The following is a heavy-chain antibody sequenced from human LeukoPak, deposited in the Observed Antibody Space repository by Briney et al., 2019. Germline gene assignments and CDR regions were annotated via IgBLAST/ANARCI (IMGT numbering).Heavy chain of an antibody. CDR3: AKAGYYDLDY. J-gene: IGHJ4*02. CDR1: SGSVSNNNW. CDR2: IHHIGLT. Sequence: SETLSLTCTVSSGSVSNNNWWSWVRQFPGKGLEWIGEIHHIGLTNYNPSLKSRILISVDKSKNQFSLQLNSVTAADTAVYYCAKAGYYDLDYWGQGALVTVS. V-gene: IGHV4-4*02. D-gene: IGHD3-22*01.